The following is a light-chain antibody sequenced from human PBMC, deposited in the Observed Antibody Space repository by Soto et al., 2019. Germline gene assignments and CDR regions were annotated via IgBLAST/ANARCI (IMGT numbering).Light chain of an antibody. CDR2: DAS. J-gene: IGKJ1*01. V-gene: IGKV1-5*01. CDR1: QNINSW. Sequence: DIQMTQSPSTLSASVGDRVTITCRASQNINSWLAWYQQKPGKDPNLLIYDASTLESGVPSRFSGSGSGTEFTLTISSLQPEAFATYYCQQFHSFSRTFGQGTKVEVK. CDR3: QQFHSFSRT.